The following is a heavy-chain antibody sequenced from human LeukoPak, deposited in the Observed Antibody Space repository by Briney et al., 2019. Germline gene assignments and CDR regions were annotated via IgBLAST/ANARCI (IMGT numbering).Heavy chain of an antibody. D-gene: IGHD4-17*01. J-gene: IGHJ5*02. CDR2: IYYSGST. CDR1: GGSISSYY. CDR3: ARYRDDYGAKMGFDP. V-gene: IGHV4-59*01. Sequence: SETLSLTCTVSGGSISSYYWSWIRQPPRKGLEWIGYIYYSGSTNYNPSLKSRVTISVDTSKNQFSLKLSSVTAADTAVYYCARYRDDYGAKMGFDPWGQGTLVTVSS.